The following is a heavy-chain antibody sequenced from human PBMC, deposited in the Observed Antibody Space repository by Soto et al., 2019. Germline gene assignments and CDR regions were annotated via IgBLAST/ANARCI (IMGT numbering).Heavy chain of an antibody. J-gene: IGHJ5*02. D-gene: IGHD2-2*03. CDR1: GYTFTSYG. Sequence: QVQLVQSGAEVKKPGASVKVSCKASGYTFTSYGISWVRQAPGQGLEWVGWISAYNGNTNYAQKLQGRVTMTTDTSTSTAYMELRSLRSDDTAVYYCARDGYGYCSSTSCSHWFDPWGQGTLVTVSS. CDR2: ISAYNGNT. V-gene: IGHV1-18*01. CDR3: ARDGYGYCSSTSCSHWFDP.